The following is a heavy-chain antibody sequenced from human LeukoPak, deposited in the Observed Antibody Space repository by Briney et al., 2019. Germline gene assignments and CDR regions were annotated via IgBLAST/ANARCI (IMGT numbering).Heavy chain of an antibody. D-gene: IGHD1-26*01. J-gene: IGHJ4*02. CDR1: GFTFSSYS. CDR3: ARERGSPPLIDY. CDR2: ISSSSSYI. V-gene: IGHV3-21*01. Sequence: GGSLRLSCAASGFTFSSYSMNWVRQAPGKGLEWVSSISSSSSYIYYADSVKGRFTISRDNAKSSLYLQMNSLRAEDTAVYYCARERGSPPLIDYWGQGTLVTVSS.